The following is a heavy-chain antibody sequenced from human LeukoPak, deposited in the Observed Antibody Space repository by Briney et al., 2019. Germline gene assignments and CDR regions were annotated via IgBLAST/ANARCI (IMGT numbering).Heavy chain of an antibody. CDR3: ARDLHCSGGSCYSGLHY. D-gene: IGHD2-15*01. Sequence: GGSLRLSCAASGFTFSSYRMNWVRQAPGKGLEWVSYISSSSSTIYYADSVKGRFTISRDNSKNTLYLQMNSLRPEDTAVYYCARDLHCSGGSCYSGLHYWGQGTLVTVSS. CDR1: GFTFSSYR. V-gene: IGHV3-48*01. J-gene: IGHJ4*02. CDR2: ISSSSSTI.